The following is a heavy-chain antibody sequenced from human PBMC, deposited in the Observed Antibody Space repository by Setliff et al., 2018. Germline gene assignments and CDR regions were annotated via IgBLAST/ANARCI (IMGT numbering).Heavy chain of an antibody. CDR1: GGSVRGYY. Sequence: PSETLSLTCTVSGGSVRGYYWSWIRQPPGKGLEWIGYMYYSGDTNYNPSLKSRVTISVDTSKNQFSLKLSSVTAADTAVYYCARTGTYRYFDYWGQGALVTSPQ. D-gene: IGHD1-1*01. J-gene: IGHJ4*02. V-gene: IGHV4-59*08. CDR2: MYYSGDT. CDR3: ARTGTYRYFDY.